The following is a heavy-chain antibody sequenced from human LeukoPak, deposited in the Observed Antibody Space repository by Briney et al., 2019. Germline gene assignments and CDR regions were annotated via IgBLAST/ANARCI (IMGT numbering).Heavy chain of an antibody. CDR1: GYSFTSYW. V-gene: IGHV5-51*01. Sequence: GESLKISCKGSGYSFTSYWIGWVRQMPGKGLEWMGIIYPGDSDTRYSPSFQGQVTISADKSISTAYLQWSSLKASDTAMYYCARRSYYYDSSGYFHYYFDYWGQGTLVTVSS. D-gene: IGHD3-22*01. J-gene: IGHJ4*02. CDR2: IYPGDSDT. CDR3: ARRSYYYDSSGYFHYYFDY.